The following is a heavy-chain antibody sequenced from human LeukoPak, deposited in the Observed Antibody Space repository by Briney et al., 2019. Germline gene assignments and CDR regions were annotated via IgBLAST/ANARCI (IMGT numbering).Heavy chain of an antibody. J-gene: IGHJ3*01. Sequence: GGSRRLSCAPSRLILNTYSMNWVRQAPGKGLEWVSSISSSGGDKYYADSAKGRVTISSDNAKNTLYLQMSGLRAEDTAVYYCARDLEPSGYYAIDAFDVWGLGTVVTVSS. D-gene: IGHD3-22*01. V-gene: IGHV3-21*01. CDR3: ARDLEPSGYYAIDAFDV. CDR1: RLILNTYS. CDR2: ISSSGGDK.